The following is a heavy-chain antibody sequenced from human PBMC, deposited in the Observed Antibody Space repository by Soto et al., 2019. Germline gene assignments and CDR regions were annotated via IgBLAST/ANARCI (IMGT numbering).Heavy chain of an antibody. CDR3: AVYKEWGAGDGY. J-gene: IGHJ4*02. CDR1: GASVSSNSYH. CDR2: QSGNT. V-gene: IGHV4-61*01. Sequence: QVQLQESGPGLVKPSETLSLTCTVSGASVSSNSYHWTWIRQPPGKGLEWIGQSGNTNDNPSLKSRITISVDTSKNQYTLTLSSVTAAETAVYYCAVYKEWGAGDGYWGQGTLVTASS. D-gene: IGHD7-27*01.